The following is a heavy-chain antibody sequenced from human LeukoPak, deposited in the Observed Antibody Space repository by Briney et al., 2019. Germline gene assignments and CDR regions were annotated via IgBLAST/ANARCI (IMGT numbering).Heavy chain of an antibody. V-gene: IGHV1-69*13. CDR3: ARDVLPKTDFWSGLDGMDV. Sequence: ASVKVSRKASGGTFSSYAISWVRQAPGQGLEWMGGIIPIFGTANYAQKFQGRVTITADESTSTAYMELSSLRSEDTAVYYCARDVLPKTDFWSGLDGMDVWGQGTTVTVSS. J-gene: IGHJ6*02. D-gene: IGHD3-3*01. CDR2: IIPIFGTA. CDR1: GGTFSSYA.